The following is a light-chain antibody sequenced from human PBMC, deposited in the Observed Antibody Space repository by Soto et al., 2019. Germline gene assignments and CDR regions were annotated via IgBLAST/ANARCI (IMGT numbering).Light chain of an antibody. V-gene: IGKV3D-15*01. Sequence: EIVMTQSPATLSVSPGERATLSCRASRSISSHLAWYQQKPGQAPRLLIYSASTRATGIPARFSGSGSGTEFTLTISSLQSEDFAVYYCQHYSYSPPAVFGPGTKVDIK. J-gene: IGKJ3*01. CDR2: SAS. CDR1: RSISSH. CDR3: QHYSYSPPAV.